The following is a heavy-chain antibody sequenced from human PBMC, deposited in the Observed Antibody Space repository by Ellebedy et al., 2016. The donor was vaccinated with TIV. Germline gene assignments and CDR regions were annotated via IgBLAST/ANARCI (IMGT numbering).Heavy chain of an antibody. CDR2: ISSNSGNK. Sequence: GESLKISCAASGFTFGFSFSRYAMSWVRQAPGKGLEWVSSISSNSGNKYCADSVEGRFTISRDNARNSLYLQMNSLRAEDTAVYYCARDLHFAFDYWGRGTLVTVSS. V-gene: IGHV3-21*01. CDR1: GFTFGFSFSRYA. J-gene: IGHJ4*02. CDR3: ARDLHFAFDY.